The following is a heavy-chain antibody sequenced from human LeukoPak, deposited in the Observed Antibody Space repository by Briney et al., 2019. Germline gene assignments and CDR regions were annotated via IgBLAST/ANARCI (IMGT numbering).Heavy chain of an antibody. Sequence: ASVKVSCKASGYTFTGYYMHWVRQAPRQGLEWMGWINPETGGTYYAQNFQGRVTMTTDTSISTAYVEVSGLTSDDTAVYYCARDRQGSYEYWGQGTLVTVSS. CDR1: GYTFTGYY. CDR2: INPETGGT. CDR3: ARDRQGSYEY. V-gene: IGHV1-2*02. D-gene: IGHD3-10*01. J-gene: IGHJ4*02.